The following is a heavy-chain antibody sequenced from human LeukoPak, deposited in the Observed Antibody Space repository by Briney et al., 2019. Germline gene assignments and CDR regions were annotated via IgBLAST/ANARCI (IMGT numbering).Heavy chain of an antibody. CDR3: ARLIAAAGPYYMDV. CDR1: GGSFSGYY. J-gene: IGHJ6*03. CDR2: INHSGST. D-gene: IGHD6-13*01. Sequence: SETLSLTCAVYGGSFSGYYWSWIRQPPGKGLEWIGEINHSGSTNYNPSLKSRVTISVDTSKNQFSLKLSSVTAADTAVYYCARLIAAAGPYYMDVWGKGTTVTVSS. V-gene: IGHV4-34*01.